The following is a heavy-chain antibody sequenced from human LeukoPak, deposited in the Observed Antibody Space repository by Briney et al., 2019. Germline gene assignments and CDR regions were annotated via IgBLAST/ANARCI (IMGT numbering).Heavy chain of an antibody. D-gene: IGHD3-9*01. Sequence: ASVKVSCKGSGYTLTELSMHWVRQAPGKGGEWMGGFDPEDGETIYAQKFQGRVTMPEDTSTHTAYMELSSLRSEHTPVYYCATTRGDILTGPDYWGQGTLVTVSS. V-gene: IGHV1-24*01. CDR3: ATTRGDILTGPDY. CDR1: GYTLTELS. J-gene: IGHJ4*02. CDR2: FDPEDGET.